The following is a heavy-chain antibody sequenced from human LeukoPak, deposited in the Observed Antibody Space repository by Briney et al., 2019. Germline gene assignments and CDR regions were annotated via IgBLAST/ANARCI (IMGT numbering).Heavy chain of an antibody. CDR1: GYTFTGYY. V-gene: IGHV1-2*06. J-gene: IGHJ4*02. CDR2: INPNSGGT. Sequence: GASVKVSCKASGYTFTGYYMHWVRQAPGQGLEWMGRINPNSGGTNYAQKFQGRVTVTRDTSISTAYMELSRLRSDDTAVYYCAVLAVGIAARPTDYWGQGTLVTVSS. D-gene: IGHD6-6*01. CDR3: AVLAVGIAARPTDY.